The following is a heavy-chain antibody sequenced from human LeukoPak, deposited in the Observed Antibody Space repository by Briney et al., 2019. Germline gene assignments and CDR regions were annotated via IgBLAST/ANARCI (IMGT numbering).Heavy chain of an antibody. J-gene: IGHJ4*02. CDR2: IKAKTDGETT. Sequence: GGSLRLSCAASGFTFNIAWMTWVRQAPGKGLQWVGRIKAKTDGETTDYAAPVKSRFTISRDDSKNTVYLQMNSLKAEDTAVYYCTTSSSGYDFLLGYWGQGTLVTVSS. D-gene: IGHD5-12*01. CDR3: TTSSSGYDFLLGY. CDR1: GFTFNIAW. V-gene: IGHV3-15*01.